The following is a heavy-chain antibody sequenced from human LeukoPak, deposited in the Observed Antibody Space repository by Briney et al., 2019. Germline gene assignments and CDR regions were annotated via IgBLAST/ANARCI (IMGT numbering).Heavy chain of an antibody. CDR3: GRGRGCLKLHLDF. D-gene: IGHD5-24*01. Sequence: PSETLSLTCTVSGGSISSSSYYWGWIRQPPGKGLEWIGSIYYSGSTYYNPSLKSRVTISVDTSKNQFSLKLSSVTAADTAVYFCGRGRGCLKLHLDFWGQGTLGTLLS. V-gene: IGHV4-39*07. J-gene: IGHJ4*02. CDR1: GGSISSSSYY. CDR2: IYYSGST.